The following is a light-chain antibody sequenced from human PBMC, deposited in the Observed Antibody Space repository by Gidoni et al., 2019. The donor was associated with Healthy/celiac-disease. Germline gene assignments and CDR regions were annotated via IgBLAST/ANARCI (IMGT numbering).Light chain of an antibody. V-gene: IGLV2-14*03. J-gene: IGLJ2*01. CDR2: DVS. CDR1: SIDVGGYNY. Sequence: QSALTQPASVSGSPGQSITISCTGTSIDVGGYNYVSWYQQHPGNAPKLMIYDVSNRPSGVSNRVSDSKSGNTASLTISGLQAEDEADYYCSSYTSSSTPGVLGGGTKLTVL. CDR3: SSYTSSSTPGV.